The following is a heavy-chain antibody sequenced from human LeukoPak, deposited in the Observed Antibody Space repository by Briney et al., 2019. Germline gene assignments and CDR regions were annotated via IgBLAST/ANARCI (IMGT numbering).Heavy chain of an antibody. J-gene: IGHJ3*02. CDR2: ITYNSGTI. V-gene: IGHV3-48*02. CDR1: GFTFRSYA. CDR3: AREDTGVAFDI. Sequence: PGGSLRLSCAASGFTFRSYAMQWVRQAPGKGLEWVSYITYNSGTIFYADSVKGRFTISRDNAKDSLYLQMSSLRDEDTAVYYCAREDTGVAFDIWGQGTTVTV. D-gene: IGHD2-8*01.